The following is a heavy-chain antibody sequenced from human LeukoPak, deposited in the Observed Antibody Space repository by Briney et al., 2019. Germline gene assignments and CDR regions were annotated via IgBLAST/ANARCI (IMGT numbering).Heavy chain of an antibody. CDR2: INQDGSER. Sequence: GGSLRLSCAASGFTFTTYWMSWVRQAPGKGLEWVANINQDGSERNYVDSVKGRFTISRDNARNSLYLQMNSLRVEDTAVYYCGQDYWGQGTLVAVSP. J-gene: IGHJ4*02. CDR3: GQDY. V-gene: IGHV3-7*01. CDR1: GFTFTTYW.